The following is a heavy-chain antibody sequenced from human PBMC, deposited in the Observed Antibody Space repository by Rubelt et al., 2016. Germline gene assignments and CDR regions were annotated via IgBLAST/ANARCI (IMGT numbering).Heavy chain of an antibody. J-gene: IGHJ4*02. CDR1: GFTFSTYA. D-gene: IGHD2-2*01. V-gene: IGHV3-23*01. CDR2: ISPSATGT. Sequence: SRGGLVQPGGSLRLSCAASGFTFSTYAMTWVRQAPGKGLEWVSGISPSATGTYYADSVKGRFTISRDNSKNTLFLQMNSLRAEDTAVYYCATQYVGVAFYFDDWGQGTPVTVSS. CDR3: ATQYVGVAFYFDD.